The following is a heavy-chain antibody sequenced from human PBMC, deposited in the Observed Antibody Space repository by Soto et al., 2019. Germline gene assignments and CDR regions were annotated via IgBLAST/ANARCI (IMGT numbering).Heavy chain of an antibody. V-gene: IGHV4-59*01. CDR1: GGSISNYY. D-gene: IGHD3-16*01. CDR2: MYYNGNI. Sequence: SETLSLTCNVSGGSISNYYWTWVRQSPEKGLEWIGYMYYNGNINYNPSLKSQVTISIDTSKNQFSLTLKSVTAADTAAYYCASGGNWFDPWGQGVLVTVSS. CDR3: ASGGNWFDP. J-gene: IGHJ5*02.